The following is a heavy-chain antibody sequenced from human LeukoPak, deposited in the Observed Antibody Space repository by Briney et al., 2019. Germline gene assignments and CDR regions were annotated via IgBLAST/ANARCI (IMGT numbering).Heavy chain of an antibody. J-gene: IGHJ4*02. Sequence: ASVKVSCKASGYTFTGYYLHWVRQAPGQGLEWMGWINPNSGDTHFAQKFQGRVTMTWDTSTSTAYMELSRLRSDDTAVYYCAREGAYYYDSGSYYNPFDYWGQGTLVTVSS. V-gene: IGHV1-2*02. CDR3: AREGAYYYDSGSYYNPFDY. D-gene: IGHD3-10*01. CDR1: GYTFTGYY. CDR2: INPNSGDT.